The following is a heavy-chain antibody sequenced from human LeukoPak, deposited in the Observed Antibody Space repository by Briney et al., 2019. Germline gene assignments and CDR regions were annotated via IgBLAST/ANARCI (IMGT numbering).Heavy chain of an antibody. Sequence: GGSLRLSCAASGFTLRSYCTHCVRQAPGKGLVWVSRINGDGSSTSYADSVKGRFTISRDNAKNTLYLQMNSLRAEDTAVYYCARDPYNSGSFWGQGTLVTVSS. CDR2: INGDGSST. CDR1: GFTLRSYC. D-gene: IGHD3-10*01. V-gene: IGHV3-74*01. CDR3: ARDPYNSGSF. J-gene: IGHJ4*02.